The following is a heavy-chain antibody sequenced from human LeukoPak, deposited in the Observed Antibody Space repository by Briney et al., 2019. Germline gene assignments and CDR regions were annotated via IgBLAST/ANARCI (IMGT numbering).Heavy chain of an antibody. D-gene: IGHD6-13*01. CDR3: SLEGSSWYRYFQH. V-gene: IGHV3-7*05. Sequence: GGSLRLSCAASGFTFSSYWMSWVRQAPGKGLEWVANIKQDGSEKYYVDSVKGRFTISRDDAKNSLYLQMNSLRAEDTAVYYSSLEGSSWYRYFQHWGQGTLVTVSS. CDR1: GFTFSSYW. CDR2: IKQDGSEK. J-gene: IGHJ1*01.